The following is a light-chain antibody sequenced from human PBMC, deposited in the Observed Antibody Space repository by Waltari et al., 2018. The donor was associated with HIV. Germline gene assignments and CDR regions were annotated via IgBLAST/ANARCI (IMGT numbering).Light chain of an antibody. V-gene: IGLV2-14*01. CDR2: DVS. J-gene: IGLJ2*01. CDR3: SSYTSISTLVV. Sequence: QSALTQSASVSGSPGQSITISCTGTSSDVGGYNYISWYQQHPAKAPKLMIYDVSNRPSGVSNRFSGSKSGNTASLTISGLQAEDEADYYCSSYTSISTLVVFGGGTKLTVL. CDR1: SSDVGGYNY.